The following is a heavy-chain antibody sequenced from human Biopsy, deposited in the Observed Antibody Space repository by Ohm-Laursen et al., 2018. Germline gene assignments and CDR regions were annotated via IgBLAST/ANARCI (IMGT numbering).Heavy chain of an antibody. J-gene: IGHJ3*01. D-gene: IGHD3-22*01. CDR3: ASVVLGPTNDAFDL. Sequence: GTLSLTWSVSGGDINNYYWSWIRQPAGKGLEWIGRIYPGGSTNYNPSLKSRVTMSVDTSKKQLSLRLRSVTAADTAMYYCASVVLGPTNDAFDLWGQGTMVVVSS. V-gene: IGHV4-4*07. CDR1: GGDINNYY. CDR2: IYPGGST.